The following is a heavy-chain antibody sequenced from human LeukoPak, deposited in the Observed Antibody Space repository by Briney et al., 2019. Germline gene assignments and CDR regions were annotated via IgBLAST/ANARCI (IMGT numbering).Heavy chain of an antibody. J-gene: IGHJ6*03. D-gene: IGHD6-13*01. Sequence: SETLSLTCTVSGYSISSGYYWGWIRQPPGKGLEWIGYIYYSGSTNYNPSLKSRVTISVDTSKNQFSLKLSSVTAADTAVYYCARVIGSSRGGYYYYMDVWGKGTTVTVSS. CDR1: GYSISSGYY. V-gene: IGHV4-61*01. CDR3: ARVIGSSRGGYYYYMDV. CDR2: IYYSGST.